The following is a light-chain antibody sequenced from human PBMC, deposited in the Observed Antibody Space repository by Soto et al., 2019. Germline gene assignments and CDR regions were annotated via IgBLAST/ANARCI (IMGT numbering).Light chain of an antibody. J-gene: IGKJ1*01. CDR1: QSISSY. V-gene: IGKV1-39*01. Sequence: DIQMTQSPSTLSASVGDRVTITCRASQSISSYLNWYQQKPGKAPKLLIYAAPSLQSGVPSRFSGSGSGTDFTLTITSLQPEDVATYYCQKYNSALSRGFGQGTKV. CDR3: QKYNSALSRG. CDR2: AAP.